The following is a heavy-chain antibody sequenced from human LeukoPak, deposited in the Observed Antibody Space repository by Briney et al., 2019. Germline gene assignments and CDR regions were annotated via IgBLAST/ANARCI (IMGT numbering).Heavy chain of an antibody. CDR3: ARDRPSRYFDY. CDR1: GFTFSSYA. V-gene: IGHV3-30*04. Sequence: PGGSLRLSCAASGFTFSSYAMHWVRQAPGKGLEWVAVISYDGSNKYYADSVKGRFTISRDNSKNTLYLQMNSLRAEDTAVYYCARDRPSRYFDYWGQGTLVTVSS. CDR2: ISYDGSNK. J-gene: IGHJ4*02.